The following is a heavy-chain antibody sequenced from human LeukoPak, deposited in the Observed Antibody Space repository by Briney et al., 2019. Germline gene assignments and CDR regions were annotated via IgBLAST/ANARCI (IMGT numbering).Heavy chain of an antibody. V-gene: IGHV4-59*01. J-gene: IGHJ4*02. CDR1: GGSFSSYY. Sequence: SETLSLTCTVSGGSFSSYYWSWIRQAPGKGLEWIGYIYYSGSTTYNPSLKSRGTISVGTSKTQFYLNLNPVTAADTDVYYCARDSEYNYGFDYWGQGTLVTVSS. CDR3: ARDSEYNYGFDY. D-gene: IGHD5-18*01. CDR2: IYYSGST.